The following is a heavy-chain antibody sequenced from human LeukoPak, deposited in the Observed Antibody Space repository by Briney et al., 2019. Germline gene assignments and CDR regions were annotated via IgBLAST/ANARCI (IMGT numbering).Heavy chain of an antibody. CDR1: GFTFSSYA. CDR2: ISSDGSNK. CDR3: ASGRRAYDSSGYYSFDY. Sequence: GGSLRLSCAASGFTFSSYAMHWVRQAPGKGLEWVAVISSDGSNKYYADSVKGRFTISRDNSKNTLYLQMNSLRAEDTAVYYCASGRRAYDSSGYYSFDYWGQGTLVTVSS. V-gene: IGHV3-30-3*01. D-gene: IGHD3-22*01. J-gene: IGHJ4*02.